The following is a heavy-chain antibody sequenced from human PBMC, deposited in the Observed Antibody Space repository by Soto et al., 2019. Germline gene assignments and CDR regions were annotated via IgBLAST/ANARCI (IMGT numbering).Heavy chain of an antibody. V-gene: IGHV1-46*01. CDR1: GYTFTSYY. Sequence: QVQLVQSGAEVKKPGASVKVSCKASGYTFTSYYMHWVRQAPGQGLEWMGIINPSGGSTSYAQKFQGRITMTRDTSTSTVYMELSSLRSEDMAVYYCATAYLSTVTTCDYWGQGTLVTVSS. CDR3: ATAYLSTVTTCDY. D-gene: IGHD4-17*01. J-gene: IGHJ4*02. CDR2: INPSGGST.